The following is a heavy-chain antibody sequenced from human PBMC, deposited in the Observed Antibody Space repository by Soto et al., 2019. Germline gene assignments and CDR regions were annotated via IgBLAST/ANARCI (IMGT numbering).Heavy chain of an antibody. CDR1: GDTFTNRT. Sequence: QVQLVQSGAEVKKPGSSVKISGTASGDTFTNRTFTWGRRAPGQGLEGMGRVSPLLDASNYAEKFQDRATITADKSTNTDYLELSGLKSEDSAIYYCASGKTQMTQDRMGFYYYMDVWGKGTTVTVSS. D-gene: IGHD2-15*01. CDR3: ASGKTQMTQDRMGFYYYMDV. V-gene: IGHV1-69*08. J-gene: IGHJ6*03. CDR2: VSPLLDAS.